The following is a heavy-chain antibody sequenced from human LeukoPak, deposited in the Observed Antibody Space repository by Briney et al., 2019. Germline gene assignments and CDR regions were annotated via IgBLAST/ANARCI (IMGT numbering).Heavy chain of an antibody. V-gene: IGHV4-39*01. Sequence: SETLSLTCTVSGGSISSSTYYWGWIRQPPGKGLEWIGSMYYSGNIYYNPSLKSRVTISVDTSKNQFSLKLTSVTAADTAVYYCARQTGSGLFILPGGQGTLVTVSS. D-gene: IGHD3/OR15-3a*01. J-gene: IGHJ4*02. CDR1: GGSISSSTYY. CDR3: ARQTGSGLFILP. CDR2: MYYSGNI.